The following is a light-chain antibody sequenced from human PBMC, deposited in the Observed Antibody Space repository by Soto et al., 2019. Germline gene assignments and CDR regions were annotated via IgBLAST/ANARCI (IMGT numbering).Light chain of an antibody. J-gene: IGLJ1*01. Sequence: QSALTQPASVSGSPGQSITISCTGNISDVSGYNFVSWYQQYPGEAPKLMIYDVSNRPSGVSNRFPGSKSGNTASLTISELQAEXEADYYCSSYTSSNTYVFGTGTKVTVL. CDR1: ISDVSGYNF. V-gene: IGLV2-14*03. CDR3: SSYTSSNTYV. CDR2: DVS.